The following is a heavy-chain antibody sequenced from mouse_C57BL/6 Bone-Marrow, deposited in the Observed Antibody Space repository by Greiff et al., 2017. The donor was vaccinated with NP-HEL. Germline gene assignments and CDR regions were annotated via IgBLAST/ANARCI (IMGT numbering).Heavy chain of an antibody. J-gene: IGHJ2*01. Sequence: QVQLQQPGAELVRPGTSVKLSCKASGYTFTSYWMHWVKQRPGQGLEWIGVIDPSDSYTNYNQKFKGKATLTVDTSSSTAYMQLSSLTSEDSAVYYCARHGNWRYYCDYWGQGTTLTVSS. D-gene: IGHD2-1*01. CDR3: ARHGNWRYYCDY. CDR2: IDPSDSYT. CDR1: GYTFTSYW. V-gene: IGHV1-59*01.